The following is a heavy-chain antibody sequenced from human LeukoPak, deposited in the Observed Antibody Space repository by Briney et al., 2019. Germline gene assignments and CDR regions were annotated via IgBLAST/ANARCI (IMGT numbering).Heavy chain of an antibody. D-gene: IGHD6-13*01. CDR2: IYYSGGT. V-gene: IGHV4-39*07. J-gene: IGHJ4*02. CDR1: GGSISSSSYY. CDR3: ARLHSSSWYAIPTYYFDY. Sequence: SETLSLTCTVSGGSISSSSYYWGWIRQPPGKGLEWIGSIYYSGGTYYNPSLKSRVTISVDTSKNQFSLKLSSVTAADTAVYYCARLHSSSWYAIPTYYFDYWGQGTLVTVSS.